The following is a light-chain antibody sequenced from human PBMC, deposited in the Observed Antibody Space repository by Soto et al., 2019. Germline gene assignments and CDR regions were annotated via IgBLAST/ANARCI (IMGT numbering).Light chain of an antibody. J-gene: IGKJ2*01. CDR2: KVS. Sequence: EVVMSQSPLTLPVTLGQPASISCRSSESLVFTDGNTYLSWFQQRPGQSPRRLIYKVSKRDSGVPDRFSGSGSGADFTLEISRVEAEDVGVYYCMQGTNWPPTFGQGTKVDIK. CDR3: MQGTNWPPT. CDR1: ESLVFTDGNTY. V-gene: IGKV2-30*01.